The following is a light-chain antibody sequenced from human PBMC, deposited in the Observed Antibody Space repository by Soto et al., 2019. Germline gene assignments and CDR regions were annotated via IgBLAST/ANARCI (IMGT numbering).Light chain of an antibody. CDR3: QQYNSYQWT. J-gene: IGKJ1*01. CDR1: QSISSW. CDR2: KAS. V-gene: IGKV1-5*03. Sequence: DIQTTQPTSPLSSSLLYRTTITSRASQSISSWLAWYLQKPGKAPKLLIYKASSLESGVPSRFSGRGSGTDFTLTISSLQPDDFATYYCQQYNSYQWTFGQGTKVDIK.